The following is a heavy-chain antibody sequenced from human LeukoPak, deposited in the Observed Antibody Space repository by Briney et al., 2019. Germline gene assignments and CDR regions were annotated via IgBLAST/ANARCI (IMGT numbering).Heavy chain of an antibody. Sequence: GRSLRLSCAAAGFTFSDNYMGWVRQAPGKGLGWVGCTRNKGNSYTTEYAASVKSTFTISRDDSNNSLYMQMNSLKTEDTAVYYCAREKYYYDSSTLFDYWGQGTLVTVSS. V-gene: IGHV3-72*01. CDR1: GFTFSDNY. J-gene: IGHJ4*02. D-gene: IGHD3-22*01. CDR3: AREKYYYDSSTLFDY. CDR2: TRNKGNSYTT.